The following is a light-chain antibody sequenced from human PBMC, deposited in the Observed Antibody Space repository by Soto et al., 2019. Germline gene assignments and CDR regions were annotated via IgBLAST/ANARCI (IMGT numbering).Light chain of an antibody. J-gene: IGLJ2*01. Sequence: QSVLTQPASVSGSPGQSITVSCTGTSTDVGGYNYVSWYQQHPGKAPTFMIYDVSNRPSGVSNRFSGSKSANTASLTISGLQAEDEDDYYCSSYTSNSTLVVFGGGTKLTVL. CDR2: DVS. CDR3: SSYTSNSTLVV. CDR1: STDVGGYNY. V-gene: IGLV2-14*01.